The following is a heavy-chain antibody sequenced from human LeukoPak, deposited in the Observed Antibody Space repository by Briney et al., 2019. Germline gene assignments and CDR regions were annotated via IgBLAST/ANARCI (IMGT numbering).Heavy chain of an antibody. CDR1: GFTFSSYS. D-gene: IGHD3-10*01. V-gene: IGHV3-21*04. CDR3: ASFYGSGSYYPYFDY. J-gene: IGHJ4*02. CDR2: ISSSSSYI. Sequence: GGSLRLSCAASGFTFSSYSMNWVRQAPGKGLEWVSSISSSSSYIYYADSVKGRFTISRDNAKNSLYLQMNSLRAEDTAVYYCASFYGSGSYYPYFDYWGQGTLVTVSS.